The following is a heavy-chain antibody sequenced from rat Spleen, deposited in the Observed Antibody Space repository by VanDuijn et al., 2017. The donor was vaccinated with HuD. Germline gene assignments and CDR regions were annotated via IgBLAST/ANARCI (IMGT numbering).Heavy chain of an antibody. D-gene: IGHD1-1*01. CDR1: GFTYSNYV. V-gene: IGHV5S13*01. CDR2: ISTGGGNT. CDR3: AKDSGSYYWYFDF. Sequence: EVQLVESGGGLVQPGRSLKLSCAASGFTYSNYVMAWVRQAPTKGLEWVASISTGGGNTYYRDSVKGRFTISRDNAKNTLYLQMDSLRSEDTATYYCAKDSGSYYWYFDFWGPGTMVTVSS. J-gene: IGHJ1*01.